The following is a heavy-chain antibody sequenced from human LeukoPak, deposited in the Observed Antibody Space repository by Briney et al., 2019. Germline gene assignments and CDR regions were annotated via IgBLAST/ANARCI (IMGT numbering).Heavy chain of an antibody. D-gene: IGHD3-16*01. CDR2: MYTNGES. CDR3: ARGYYGGAVDS. CDR1: RGSINNQY. J-gene: IGHJ4*02. Sequence: SETLSLTCTVSRGSINNQYWSWIRQPAGKGLEWIGRMYTNGESDYNPSPKSRVAMSVDTSKSQFSLKLNYMTAADTALYYCARGYYGGAVDSWGQGILVIVSS. V-gene: IGHV4-4*07.